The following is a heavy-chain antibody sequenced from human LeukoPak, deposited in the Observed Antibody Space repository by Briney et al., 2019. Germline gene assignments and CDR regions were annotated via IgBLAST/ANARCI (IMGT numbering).Heavy chain of an antibody. D-gene: IGHD4-11*01. V-gene: IGHV1-2*02. CDR1: GYTFTGYY. CDR2: INPNSGGT. J-gene: IGHJ4*02. CDR3: ARDHSPRLSYSNPKPFDY. Sequence: ASVKVSCKASGYTFTGYYMHWVRQAPGQGLEWMGWINPNSGGTNYAQKFQGRVAMTRDTSISTAYMELSRLRSDDTAVYYCARDHSPRLSYSNPKPFDYWGQGTLVTVSS.